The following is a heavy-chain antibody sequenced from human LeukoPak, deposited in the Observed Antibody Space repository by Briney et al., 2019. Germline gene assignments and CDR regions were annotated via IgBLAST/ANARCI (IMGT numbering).Heavy chain of an antibody. Sequence: PSETLSLTCTVSGTSISRSTYYWSWIRQHPGKGLECIGFTYYSGSTYYNPSLKSRVTIPVDTSKNQFSLKVRSVTAADTAVYYCASLVYYYYGMDVWGQGTTVTVSS. CDR2: TYYSGST. CDR1: GTSISRSTYY. V-gene: IGHV4-39*01. J-gene: IGHJ6*02. CDR3: ASLVYYYYGMDV.